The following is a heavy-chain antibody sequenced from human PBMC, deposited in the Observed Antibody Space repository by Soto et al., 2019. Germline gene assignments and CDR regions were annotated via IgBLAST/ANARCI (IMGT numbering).Heavy chain of an antibody. CDR2: IYYSGST. Sequence: QLRLQESGPGLVKSSETLSLTCTVSGGSIRSSTYYWGWIRQPPGKGLEWCGSIYYSGSTHNTPSLKSRVTMSVDTYTNQFSLKLNSVTAADTAVYYCTRHEGGAAADRPLDYWGQGTLVTVSS. D-gene: IGHD6-13*01. CDR1: GGSIRSSTYY. J-gene: IGHJ4*02. CDR3: TRHEGGAAADRPLDY. V-gene: IGHV4-39*01.